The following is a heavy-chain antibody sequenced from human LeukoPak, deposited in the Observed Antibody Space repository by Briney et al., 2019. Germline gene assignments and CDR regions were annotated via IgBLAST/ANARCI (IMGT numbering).Heavy chain of an antibody. CDR2: ISWNSGSI. V-gene: IGHV3-9*03. CDR1: GFTFDDYA. D-gene: IGHD3-3*01. Sequence: GRSLRLSRXAXGFTFDDYAMHWVRQAPGKGLEWVSGISWNSGSIGYADSVKGRFTISRDNAKNSLYLQMNSLRAEDMALYYCAEEVYDFGELGAFDIWGQGTMVTVSS. J-gene: IGHJ3*02. CDR3: AEEVYDFGELGAFDI.